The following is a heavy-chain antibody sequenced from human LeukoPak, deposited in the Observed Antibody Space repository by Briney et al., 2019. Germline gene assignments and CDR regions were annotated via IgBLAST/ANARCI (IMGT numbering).Heavy chain of an antibody. CDR3: ARLNWNYADY. Sequence: GGSLRLSCTASGFTFSHHWMTWVRQAPEKGLEWVANIKEDGSEKDYVDSVKGRFTISRGNGKNSLYLQMNSLRGEDTAVYYCARLNWNYADYWGQGTLVTVSS. V-gene: IGHV3-7*01. J-gene: IGHJ4*02. CDR2: IKEDGSEK. CDR1: GFTFSHHW. D-gene: IGHD3-3*01.